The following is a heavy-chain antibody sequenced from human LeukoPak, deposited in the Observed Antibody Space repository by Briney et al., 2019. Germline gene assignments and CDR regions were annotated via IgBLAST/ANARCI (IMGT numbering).Heavy chain of an antibody. CDR1: GFTFSDYY. J-gene: IGHJ4*02. D-gene: IGHD3-10*01. V-gene: IGHV3-11*01. CDR2: ISSSGNII. CDR3: TTDRGPFDY. Sequence: GGSLRLSCAASGFTFSDYYMSWIRQAPGKGLEWVSYISSSGNIIYYADSVKGRFTISRDNAKNSLYLQMNSLKTEDTAVYYCTTDRGPFDYWGQGTLVTVSS.